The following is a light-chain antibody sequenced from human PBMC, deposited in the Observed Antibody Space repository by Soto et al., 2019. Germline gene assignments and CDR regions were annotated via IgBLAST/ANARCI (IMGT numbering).Light chain of an antibody. V-gene: IGLV2-14*01. CDR2: DVS. Sequence: QSELTQPGSECRSPGQSITITCTGTSSDVGSYNYDSWYQQYPGEAPKVIIYDVSHRPAGVSNRFSGSKSGNTASLTISGLQTQDEADYYCSSYTRATTYAFGTGTKVPVL. CDR3: SSYTRATTYA. J-gene: IGLJ1*01. CDR1: SSDVGSYNY.